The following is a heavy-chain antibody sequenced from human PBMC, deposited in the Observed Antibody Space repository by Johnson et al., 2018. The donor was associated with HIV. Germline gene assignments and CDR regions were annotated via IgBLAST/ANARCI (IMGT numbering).Heavy chain of an antibody. D-gene: IGHD3-10*01. CDR3: ARGGQVVRGAKGDAFDI. Sequence: EVQLVESGGGVLRPGGSLRLFCAASGFTFDDYGMSWVRQAPGKGLEWVAGINWNGGCTYYADSVKGRFPISRDNAKSSLYLQMNSLRAEDTAFYYCARGGQVVRGAKGDAFDIWGQGTMVTVSS. CDR1: GFTFDDYG. CDR2: INWNGGCT. V-gene: IGHV3-20*04. J-gene: IGHJ3*02.